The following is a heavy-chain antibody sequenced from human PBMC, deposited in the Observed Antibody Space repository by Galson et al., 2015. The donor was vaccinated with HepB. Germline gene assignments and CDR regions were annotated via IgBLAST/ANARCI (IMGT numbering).Heavy chain of an antibody. Sequence: SLRLSCAASGFTFSSYAMSWVRQAPGKGLEWVSAISGSGGSTYYADSVKSRFTISRDNSKNTLYLQMNTLRVEDTANYYCAKGIDASGYYPFDYWGQGTLVTVSS. D-gene: IGHD3-22*01. CDR1: GFTFSSYA. CDR3: AKGIDASGYYPFDY. CDR2: ISGSGGST. V-gene: IGHV3-23*01. J-gene: IGHJ4*02.